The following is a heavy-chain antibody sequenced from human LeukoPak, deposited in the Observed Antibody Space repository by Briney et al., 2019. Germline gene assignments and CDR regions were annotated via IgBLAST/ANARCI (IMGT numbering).Heavy chain of an antibody. Sequence: PGESLRLSCAASGFTFSSYAMTWVRQAPGKGLEWVSTISVSGRTTYYADSVKGRFTTSRDNSMNTLYLQMTGLRAEDTALYYCAKALGNYDAFDIWGQGTMVTVSS. CDR1: GFTFSSYA. D-gene: IGHD1-7*01. J-gene: IGHJ3*02. CDR2: ISVSGRTT. CDR3: AKALGNYDAFDI. V-gene: IGHV3-23*01.